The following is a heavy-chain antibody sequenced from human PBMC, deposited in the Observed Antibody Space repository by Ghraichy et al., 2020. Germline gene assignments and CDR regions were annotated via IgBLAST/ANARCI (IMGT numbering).Heavy chain of an antibody. CDR1: GGSISTANW. D-gene: IGHD1-26*01. CDR3: AREGGAYRPVDY. Sequence: GSLRLSCAVSGGSISTANWWTWVRQPPGKGLEWIGEIDLSSSTNYSPSLKSRVTISLDKSKNQLSLRLTSVTAADTAVYYCAREGGAYRPVDYWGQGTLVTVSS. CDR2: IDLSSST. V-gene: IGHV4-4*02. J-gene: IGHJ4*02.